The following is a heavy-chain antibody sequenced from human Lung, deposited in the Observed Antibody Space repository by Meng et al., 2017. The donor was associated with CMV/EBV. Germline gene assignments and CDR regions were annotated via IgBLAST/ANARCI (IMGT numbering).Heavy chain of an antibody. J-gene: IGHJ6*02. CDR2: IKSDGSSS. Sequence: ESLKISCVASGFTFSSYWMHWVRQAPGKGLVWVSRIKSDGSSSAYADSVRGRFTISRDNAKNTLYLQMNSLRADDTAVYYCARENYRQYYYYGMVVWGQGTXVTVSS. CDR3: ARENYRQYYYYGMVV. CDR1: GFTFSSYW. D-gene: IGHD1-7*01. V-gene: IGHV3-74*01.